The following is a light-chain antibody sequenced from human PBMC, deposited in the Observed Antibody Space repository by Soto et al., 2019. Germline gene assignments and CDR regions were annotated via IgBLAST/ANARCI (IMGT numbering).Light chain of an antibody. J-gene: IGKJ1*01. Sequence: IFMTQSPATLSVSPWERATLSCRASQSVSSNLAWYQQKPGQAPRLLIYGASSRATGIPDRFSGSGSGTDFTLTISRLEPEDFAVYYCQQYSTSPWTFGQGTKVDIK. CDR1: QSVSSN. CDR2: GAS. V-gene: IGKV3-20*01. CDR3: QQYSTSPWT.